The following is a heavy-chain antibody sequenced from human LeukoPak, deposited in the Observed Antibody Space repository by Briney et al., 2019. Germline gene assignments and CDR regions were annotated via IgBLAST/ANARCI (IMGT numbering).Heavy chain of an antibody. J-gene: IGHJ4*02. V-gene: IGHV3-7*04. D-gene: IGHD6-19*01. CDR3: ARVGSSDLDY. CDR1: GFTFSSYW. CDR2: IKQDGSEK. Sequence: GGSLKLSCEASGFTFSSYWMSWVRQAPGKGLEWMANIKQDGSEKNYVDSVKGRFTISRDNAKNSLYLQMNSLRAEDTAVYYCARVGSSDLDYWGQGTLVTVSS.